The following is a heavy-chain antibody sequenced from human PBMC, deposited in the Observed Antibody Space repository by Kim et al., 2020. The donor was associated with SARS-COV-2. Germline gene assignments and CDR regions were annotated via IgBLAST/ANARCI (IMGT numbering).Heavy chain of an antibody. Sequence: SETLSLTCTVSGGSTSSSSYYWGWIRQPPGKGLEWIGSIYYSGSTYYNPSLKSRVTISVDTSKNQFSLKLSSVTAADTAVYYCARRRYNWNDEDYFDYWGQGTLVTVSS. CDR3: ARRRYNWNDEDYFDY. J-gene: IGHJ4*02. V-gene: IGHV4-39*01. D-gene: IGHD1-20*01. CDR1: GGSTSSSSYY. CDR2: IYYSGST.